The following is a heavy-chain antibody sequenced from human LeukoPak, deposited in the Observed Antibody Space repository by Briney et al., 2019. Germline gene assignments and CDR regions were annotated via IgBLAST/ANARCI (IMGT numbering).Heavy chain of an antibody. J-gene: IGHJ4*02. CDR3: AKTTVAAHEAFDY. CDR1: GGSIRSSSYY. V-gene: IGHV4-39*01. CDR2: DHYSGST. Sequence: SETLSLTCTVSGGSIRSSSYYCGWIRQPPGKGLGWIGRDHYSGSTYDHPSLKSRVTISVDTSKNQFSLKLSSVTAADTAVYYCAKTTVAAHEAFDYRGQGTLVTVSS. D-gene: IGHD6-19*01.